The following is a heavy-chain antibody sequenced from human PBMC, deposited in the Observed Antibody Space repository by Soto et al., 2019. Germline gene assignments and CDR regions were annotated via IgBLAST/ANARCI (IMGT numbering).Heavy chain of an antibody. J-gene: IGHJ3*02. CDR1: GGSISSSSYY. Sequence: SETLSLTCTVSGGSISSSSYYWGWIRQPPGKGLEWIGSIYYSGSTYYNPSLKSRVTISVDTSKNQFSLKLSSVTAADTAVYYCARPIPTPGYCSSTSCYAPVGAFDIWGQGTMVTVSS. CDR3: ARPIPTPGYCSSTSCYAPVGAFDI. CDR2: IYYSGST. D-gene: IGHD2-2*01. V-gene: IGHV4-39*01.